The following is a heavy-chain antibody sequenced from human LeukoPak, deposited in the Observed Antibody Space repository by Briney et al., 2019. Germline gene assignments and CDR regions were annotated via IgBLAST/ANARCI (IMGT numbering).Heavy chain of an antibody. CDR1: GFTFTNFE. V-gene: IGHV3-48*03. J-gene: IGHJ5*02. CDR3: ARAGPPAFDP. CDR2: INYSGSTT. Sequence: PGGALRLSCAAPGFTFTNFEMNWVRQAPGKGLEWVSYINYSGSTTSYADSVKGRFTISRDNAKNSLYLQMNSLRAEDTAVYYCARAGPPAFDPWGQGTLVTVSS.